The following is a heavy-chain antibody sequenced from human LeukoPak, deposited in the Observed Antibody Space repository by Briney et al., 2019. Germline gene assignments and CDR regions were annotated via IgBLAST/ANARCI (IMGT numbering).Heavy chain of an antibody. CDR3: ARGPELSTAYYRDAFY. V-gene: IGHV1-2*02. D-gene: IGHD2-8*02. Sequence: ASVKVSCKASGYTFTAYYIHWVRQAPGQGLEWMAWINPNSGDSNYAEKFQGRVTMTRDTSISTAYIELSRLTFDDTAVYYCARGPELSTAYYRDAFYWGQGTLVTVSS. CDR1: GYTFTAYY. J-gene: IGHJ4*02. CDR2: INPNSGDS.